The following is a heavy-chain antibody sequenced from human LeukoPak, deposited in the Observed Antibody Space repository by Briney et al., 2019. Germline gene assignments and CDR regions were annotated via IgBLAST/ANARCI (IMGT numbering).Heavy chain of an antibody. D-gene: IGHD2-2*02. CDR3: ARDEGYCSSTSCYILDY. CDR1: GFTFSSYS. CDR2: ISSSSSYI. V-gene: IGHV3-21*01. Sequence: GGSLRLSCAASGFTFSSYSMNWVRQAPGKGLEWVSSISSSSSYIYYADSVKGRFTISRDNAKNSLYLQMNSLRAEDTAVYYCARDEGYCSSTSCYILDYWGQGTLVTVSS. J-gene: IGHJ4*02.